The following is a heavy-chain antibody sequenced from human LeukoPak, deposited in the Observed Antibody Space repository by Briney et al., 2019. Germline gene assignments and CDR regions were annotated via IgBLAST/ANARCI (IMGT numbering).Heavy chain of an antibody. CDR3: ARDLFPDYGMDV. V-gene: IGHV4-30-4*01. Sequence: SQTLPLTCTVSGGSISSGDYYWSWIRQPPGKGLEWIGYIYYSGSTYYNPSLKSRVTISVDTSKNQFSLKLSSVTAADTAVYYCARDLFPDYGMDVWGQGTTVTVSS. CDR2: IYYSGST. D-gene: IGHD2-21*01. CDR1: GGSISSGDYY. J-gene: IGHJ6*02.